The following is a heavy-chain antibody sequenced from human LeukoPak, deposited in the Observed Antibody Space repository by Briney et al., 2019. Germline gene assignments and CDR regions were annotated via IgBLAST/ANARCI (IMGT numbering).Heavy chain of an antibody. CDR2: ISGNGGST. D-gene: IGHD2-15*01. CDR3: AKDRLRYCSGGGCYSPVDY. V-gene: IGHV3-23*01. Sequence: GGSLRLSCAASGFTLSNYGMNWVRQAPGKGLEWLSAISGNGGSTYYADSVKGRFTISRDNSKNTLYLQMNSLRAEDTAIFYCAKDRLRYCSGGGCYSPVDYWGQGTLVTVSS. J-gene: IGHJ4*02. CDR1: GFTLSNYG.